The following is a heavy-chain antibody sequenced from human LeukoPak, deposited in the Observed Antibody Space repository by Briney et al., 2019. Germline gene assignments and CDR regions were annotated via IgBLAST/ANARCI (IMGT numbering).Heavy chain of an antibody. CDR1: GYTFTSYG. J-gene: IGHJ4*02. CDR2: ISAYNGNT. Sequence: ASVKVSCKASGYTFTSYGISWGRQAPGQGLEWMGWISAYNGNTNYAQKLQGRVTMTTDTSTSTAYMELRSLRSDGTAVYYGARDFGRGFRRDGYNFYFDYWGQGTLVTVSS. CDR3: ARDFGRGFRRDGYNFYFDY. D-gene: IGHD5-12*01. V-gene: IGHV1-18*01.